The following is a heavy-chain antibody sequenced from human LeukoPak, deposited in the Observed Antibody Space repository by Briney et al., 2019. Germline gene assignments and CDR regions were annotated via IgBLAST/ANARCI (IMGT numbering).Heavy chain of an antibody. CDR3: ARVDYDSSGYSHRDYFDY. Sequence: GASVKVSCKSSGYTFTAYAVHWVRQAPGQGLEWMGWINPNSGGTNYAQKFQGRVTMTRDTSISTAYMELSRLRSDDTAVYYCARVDYDSSGYSHRDYFDYWGQGTLVTVSS. D-gene: IGHD3-22*01. J-gene: IGHJ4*02. CDR2: INPNSGGT. CDR1: GYTFTAYA. V-gene: IGHV1-2*02.